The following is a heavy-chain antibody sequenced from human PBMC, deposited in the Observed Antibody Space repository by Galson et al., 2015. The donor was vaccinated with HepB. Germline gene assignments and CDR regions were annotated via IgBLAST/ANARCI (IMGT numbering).Heavy chain of an antibody. Sequence: SVKVSCKSSGGTFSSYAISWVRQAPGQGLEWMGGIIPIFGTANYAQTFQGRVTITADESTSTAYMGLCSLRSEDTAVYYCVRGGMVVAVAGTYSFDPWGQGTLVTVSS. J-gene: IGHJ5*02. V-gene: IGHV1-69*13. CDR1: GGTFSSYA. CDR2: IIPIFGTA. D-gene: IGHD6-19*01. CDR3: VRGGMVVAVAGTYSFDP.